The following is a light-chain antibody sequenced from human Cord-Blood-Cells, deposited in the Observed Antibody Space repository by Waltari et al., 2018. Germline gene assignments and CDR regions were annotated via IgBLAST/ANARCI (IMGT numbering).Light chain of an antibody. V-gene: IGKV3-11*01. CDR2: DAS. Sequence: DIGFTQSPATLSLSPGERATPSCRASQSVSSYLAWYQHKPGKAPRLLIYDASNGATGIPARFSGSGSGTDLTLTSSGLEPEDFAVYYCQQRSNWPPYTFGQGTKLEIK. J-gene: IGKJ2*01. CDR1: QSVSSY. CDR3: QQRSNWPPYT.